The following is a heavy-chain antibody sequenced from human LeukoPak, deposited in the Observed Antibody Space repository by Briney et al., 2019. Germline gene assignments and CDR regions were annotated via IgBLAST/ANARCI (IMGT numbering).Heavy chain of an antibody. CDR2: IYYSGST. CDR3: ARGGYSNADIIDY. V-gene: IGHV4-31*03. CDR1: GGSISSGGYY. J-gene: IGHJ4*02. Sequence: SETLSLTCTVSGGSISSGGYYWSWIRQHPGKGLEWIGYIYYSGSTYYNPSLKSRVTISVDTSKNQFSLKLSSVTAADTAVYYCARGGYSNADIIDYWGQGTLVTVSS. D-gene: IGHD4-11*01.